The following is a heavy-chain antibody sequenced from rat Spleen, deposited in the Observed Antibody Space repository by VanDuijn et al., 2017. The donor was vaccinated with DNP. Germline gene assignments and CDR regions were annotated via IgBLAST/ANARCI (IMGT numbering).Heavy chain of an antibody. CDR3: TREREYMFDY. J-gene: IGHJ2*01. V-gene: IGHV5-20*01. Sequence: EVQLVESGGDLVQPGRSLHLSCAASGFTFNDYYMAWVRQAPKKGLEWVATISASGSRTYYPDSVKDRFTVSRDNAKRSLYLQMNSLESEDSATYYCTREREYMFDYWGQGVVVTVSS. CDR2: ISASGSRT. CDR1: GFTFNDYY. D-gene: IGHD1-11*01.